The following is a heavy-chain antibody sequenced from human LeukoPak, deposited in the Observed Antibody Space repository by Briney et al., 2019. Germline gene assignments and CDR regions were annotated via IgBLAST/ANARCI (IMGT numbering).Heavy chain of an antibody. CDR2: MNPNSGNT. J-gene: IGHJ4*02. V-gene: IGHV1-8*02. D-gene: IGHD3-22*01. CDR3: ARGRRAYDSSGYYYD. Sequence: GASVKVTCKASGYTFTSYAMNWVRQATGQGLEWMGWMNPNSGNTGYAQKFQGRVTMTRNTSISTAYMELSSLRSEDTAVYYCARGRRAYDSSGYYYDWGQGTLVTVSS. CDR1: GYTFTSYA.